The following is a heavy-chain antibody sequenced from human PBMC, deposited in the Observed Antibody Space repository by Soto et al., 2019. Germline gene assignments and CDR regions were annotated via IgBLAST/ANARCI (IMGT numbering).Heavy chain of an antibody. CDR3: ARERTGTTSMDV. V-gene: IGHV1-8*02. D-gene: IGHD1-1*01. CDR2: MNPNSGNT. J-gene: IGHJ6*02. CDR1: GYTFTSYD. Sequence: QVQLVPSGAEVKKPGASVKVSCKASGYTFTSYDINWVRQATGQGLEWMGWMNPNSGNTGYAQKFQGRVTMTTNTSISTAYMALSSLRSEDTAVYYCARERTGTTSMDVWGQGTTVTVSS.